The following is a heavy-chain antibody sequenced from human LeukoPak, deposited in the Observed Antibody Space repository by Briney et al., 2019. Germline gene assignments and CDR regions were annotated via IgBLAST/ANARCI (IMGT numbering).Heavy chain of an antibody. J-gene: IGHJ5*02. CDR3: ARHKFPDYYGSGSPYNWFDP. D-gene: IGHD3-10*01. Sequence: GESLKISCKGSGYGFTSYWIGWVRQMPGKGLEWMGIIYPGDSDTRYSPSFQGQVTISADKSISTAYLQWSSLKASDTAMYYCARHKFPDYYGSGSPYNWFDPWGQGTLVTVSS. V-gene: IGHV5-51*01. CDR2: IYPGDSDT. CDR1: GYGFTSYW.